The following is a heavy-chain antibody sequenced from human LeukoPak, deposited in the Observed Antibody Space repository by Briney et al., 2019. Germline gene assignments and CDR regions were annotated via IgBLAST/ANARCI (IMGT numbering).Heavy chain of an antibody. D-gene: IGHD6-6*01. CDR1: GGSISSYY. Sequence: PSETLSLTCTVSGGSISSYYWSWIRQPAGKGLEWIGRIYTSGSTNYNPSLKSRVTMSLDTSKNQFSLKLSSVTAADTAVYYCARGGYSSLSNYYYYMDVWGKGTTVTVSS. J-gene: IGHJ6*03. CDR2: IYTSGST. V-gene: IGHV4-4*07. CDR3: ARGGYSSLSNYYYYMDV.